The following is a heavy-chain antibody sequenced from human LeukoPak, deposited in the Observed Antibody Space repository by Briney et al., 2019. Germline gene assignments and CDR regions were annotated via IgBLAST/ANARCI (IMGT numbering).Heavy chain of an antibody. CDR1: GGSFSGYY. CDR2: INHSGST. CDR3: ARGQTQLNYYYYMDV. J-gene: IGHJ6*03. Sequence: SETLSLTCAVYGGSFSGYYWSWIRQPPGKGLEWIGEINHSGSTNYNPSLKSRVTLSVDTSKNQFSLKLSSVTAADTAVYYCARGQTQLNYYYYMDVWGKGTTVTVSS. V-gene: IGHV4-34*01. D-gene: IGHD1-1*01.